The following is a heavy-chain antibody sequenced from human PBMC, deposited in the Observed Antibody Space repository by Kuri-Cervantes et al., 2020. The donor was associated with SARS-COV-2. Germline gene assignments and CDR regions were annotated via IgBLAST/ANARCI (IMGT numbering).Heavy chain of an antibody. V-gene: IGHV1-2*02. CDR1: GYTFTGYD. Sequence: ASVKVSCKASGYTFTGYDMHWVRQAPGQGLEWMGWINPNSGGTNYAQKFQGRVTMTRDKSISTAYMELSRLRSDDTAVYYCARGVTIFGVVSYYYYMDVWGKGTTVTVSS. CDR3: ARGVTIFGVVSYYYYMDV. D-gene: IGHD3-3*01. J-gene: IGHJ6*03. CDR2: INPNSGGT.